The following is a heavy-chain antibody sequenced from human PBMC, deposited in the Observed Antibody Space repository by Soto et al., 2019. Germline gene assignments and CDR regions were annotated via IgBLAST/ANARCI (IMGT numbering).Heavy chain of an antibody. CDR2: ISNDGSYK. CDR1: GFTFSSFG. J-gene: IGHJ5*02. Sequence: LRLSCAASGFTFSSFGMHWVRQAPGKGLDWVAVISNDGSYKYYADSVKGRLTISRDNSKNTLYLQMNSLRAEDTAVYYCTRPTCDRGNCYFAHWGQGTLVTVSS. V-gene: IGHV3-30*03. D-gene: IGHD2-21*01. CDR3: TRPTCDRGNCYFAH.